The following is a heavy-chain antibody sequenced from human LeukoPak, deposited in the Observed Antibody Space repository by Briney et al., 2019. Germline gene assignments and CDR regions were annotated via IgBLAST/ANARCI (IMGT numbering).Heavy chain of an antibody. Sequence: GGSLRLSCAASGFTFSSYAMHWVRQAPGKGLEWVAVISYDGSNKYYADSVKGRFTISRDNSKNTLYLQMNSLRAEDTAVYYCARDPTPPMIVVVITTGYFDYWGQGTLVTVSS. CDR2: ISYDGSNK. J-gene: IGHJ4*02. V-gene: IGHV3-30*04. CDR3: ARDPTPPMIVVVITTGYFDY. D-gene: IGHD3-22*01. CDR1: GFTFSSYA.